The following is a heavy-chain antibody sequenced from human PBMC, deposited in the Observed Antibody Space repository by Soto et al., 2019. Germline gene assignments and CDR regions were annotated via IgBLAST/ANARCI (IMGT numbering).Heavy chain of an antibody. CDR1: GGSISSSSYY. CDR2: IYYSGSA. V-gene: IGHV4-39*01. CDR3: ARGEIQLWMTNYYYYYGMDV. Sequence: PSETLSLTCTVSGGSISSSSYYWGWIRQPPXKGLEWIGSIYYSGSAYYNPSLKSRVTISVDTSKNQFSLKLSSVTAADTAVYYCARGEIQLWMTNYYYYYGMDVWGQGTTVTVSS. J-gene: IGHJ6*02. D-gene: IGHD5-18*01.